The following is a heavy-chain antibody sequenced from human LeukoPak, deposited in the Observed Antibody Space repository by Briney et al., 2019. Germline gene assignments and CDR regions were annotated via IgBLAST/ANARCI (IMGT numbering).Heavy chain of an antibody. Sequence: SVKVSCKASGGTFSSYAISWVRQAPGQGLEWMGGIIPIFGTANYAQKFQGRVTITADKSTSTAYMELSSLRSEDTAVYYCARDLMGEYGDWNFDYWGQGTLVTVSS. D-gene: IGHD4-17*01. CDR1: GGTFSSYA. CDR2: IIPIFGTA. V-gene: IGHV1-69*06. CDR3: ARDLMGEYGDWNFDY. J-gene: IGHJ4*02.